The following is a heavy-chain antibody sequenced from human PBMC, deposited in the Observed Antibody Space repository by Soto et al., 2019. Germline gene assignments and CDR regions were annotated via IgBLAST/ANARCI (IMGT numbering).Heavy chain of an antibody. Sequence: SETLSLTCTVSGGSISSGGYCWSWIRQHPGKGLEWIGYIYYSGSTYYNPSLKSRVTISVDTSKNQFSLKLSSVTAADTAVYYCARIEYSSSRPLDYWGQGTLVTVSS. V-gene: IGHV4-31*03. CDR3: ARIEYSSSRPLDY. CDR2: IYYSGST. D-gene: IGHD6-6*01. J-gene: IGHJ4*02. CDR1: GGSISSGGYC.